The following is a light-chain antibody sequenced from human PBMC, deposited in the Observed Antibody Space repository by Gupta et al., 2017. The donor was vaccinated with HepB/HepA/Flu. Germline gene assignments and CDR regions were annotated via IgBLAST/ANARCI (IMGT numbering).Light chain of an antibody. J-gene: IGKJ2*01. Sequence: EVVLTQSPATLYLSPGERATISCRASQSVIRYLAWYPQKPGQAPRLLLFDAANRVTGIPARFSGSGSGTDFCLTISSLEPEVFAVYYCQQRQNWPHTFGQGTRLEIK. CDR3: QQRQNWPHT. CDR1: QSVIRY. V-gene: IGKV3-11*01. CDR2: DAA.